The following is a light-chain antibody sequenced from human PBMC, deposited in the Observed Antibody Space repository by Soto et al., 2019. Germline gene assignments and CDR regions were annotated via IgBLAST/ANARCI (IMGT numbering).Light chain of an antibody. CDR2: GAS. CDR3: QQYGNSPLT. J-gene: IGKJ4*01. Sequence: EIVLTQSPGTLSLSPGERATLSCRASQSVNSAYLAWYHQKPGQAPRLLIYGASTRPTGTPDRFSGSGSGTDFTLTISRLEPEDFAVYYCQQYGNSPLTFGGGTKVEIK. V-gene: IGKV3-20*01. CDR1: QSVNSAY.